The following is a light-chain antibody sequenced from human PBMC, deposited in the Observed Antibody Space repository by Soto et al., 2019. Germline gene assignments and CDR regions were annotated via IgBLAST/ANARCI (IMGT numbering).Light chain of an antibody. Sequence: QSVLTQPASVSGSPGQSITISCTGTSSDVGGYNYVSWYQQHPGKAPKLMIYDVSNRPSGVSNRSSGSKSGNTASLTISGLQAEDEADYYCSSYTSSSTGVVFGGGTKLTVL. CDR1: SSDVGGYNY. V-gene: IGLV2-14*01. CDR2: DVS. CDR3: SSYTSSSTGVV. J-gene: IGLJ2*01.